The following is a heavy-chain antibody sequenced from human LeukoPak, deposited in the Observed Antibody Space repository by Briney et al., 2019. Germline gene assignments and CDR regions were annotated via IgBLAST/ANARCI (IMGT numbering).Heavy chain of an antibody. J-gene: IGHJ4*02. D-gene: IGHD6-6*01. Sequence: GRSLRLSCAASGFTFDDYAMHWVRQAPGKGVEWVSGISWNSGSIGYADSVKGRFTISRDNAKNSLYLQMNSLRAEDMALYYCAKGGAGSSSSELDYWGQGTLVTVSS. CDR2: ISWNSGSI. CDR3: AKGGAGSSSSELDY. CDR1: GFTFDDYA. V-gene: IGHV3-9*03.